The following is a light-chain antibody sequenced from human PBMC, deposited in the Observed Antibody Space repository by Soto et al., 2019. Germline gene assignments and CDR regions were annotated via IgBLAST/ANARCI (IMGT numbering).Light chain of an antibody. Sequence: QSVLTQPPSASGSPGQSVTISCTGTKSDIGVYDFVSWYQQHPGKAPRLIIYDVDNRPSGVSARFSGSKSGNTASLTISGLQTEDEADYYCTSYTRSPHYVFGTGTRSPS. CDR3: TSYTRSPHYV. CDR2: DVD. CDR1: KSDIGVYDF. V-gene: IGLV2-14*03. J-gene: IGLJ1*01.